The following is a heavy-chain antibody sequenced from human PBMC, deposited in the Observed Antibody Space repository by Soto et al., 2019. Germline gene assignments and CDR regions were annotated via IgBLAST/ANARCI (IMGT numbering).Heavy chain of an antibody. CDR1: GFTFDNYA. J-gene: IGHJ6*03. Sequence: EVRLVESGGDLVQPGRSLRLSCAVSGFTFDNYAMHWVRQAPGKGLEWVSGISWNSGSMGYADSVRGRFTISRDSAKNSLFLEMNSLGAEDTALYYCAKASGAYYIGGGAATSNYMDVWGKGTTVTVAS. CDR2: ISWNSGSM. CDR3: AKASGAYYIGGGAATSNYMDV. V-gene: IGHV3-9*01. D-gene: IGHD3-10*01.